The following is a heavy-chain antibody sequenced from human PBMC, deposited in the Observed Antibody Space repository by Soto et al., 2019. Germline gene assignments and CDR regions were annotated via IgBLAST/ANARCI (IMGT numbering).Heavy chain of an antibody. J-gene: IGHJ4*02. D-gene: IGHD2-2*01. V-gene: IGHV4-59*01. CDR3: ASGLGYCSSTSCPSPLYFDY. Sequence: PSETLSLTCTVSGGSISSYYWSWIRQPPGKGLEWIGYIYYSGSTNYNPSLKSRVTISVDTSKNQFSLKLSSVTAADTAVYYCASGLGYCSSTSCPSPLYFDYWGQGTLVTVPQ. CDR1: GGSISSYY. CDR2: IYYSGST.